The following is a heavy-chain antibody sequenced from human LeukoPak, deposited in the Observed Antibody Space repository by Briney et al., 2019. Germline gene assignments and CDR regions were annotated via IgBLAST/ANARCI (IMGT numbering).Heavy chain of an antibody. J-gene: IGHJ3*02. CDR1: RYTFAGYY. V-gene: IGHV1-2*02. D-gene: IGHD2-21*02. CDR2: INPNSGGT. CDR3: ARTDVVTAPNAFDI. Sequence: ASVKVSCKASRYTFAGYYMHWVRQAPGQGLEWMGWINPNSGGTNYAQNFQGRVTMTWDTSISTSYMELSSLRSDDTAVYYCARTDVVTAPNAFDIWGQGTVVIVS.